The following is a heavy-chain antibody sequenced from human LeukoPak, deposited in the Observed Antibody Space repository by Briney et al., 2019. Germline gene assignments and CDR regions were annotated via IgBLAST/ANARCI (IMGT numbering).Heavy chain of an antibody. Sequence: PSETLSLTCTVSGGSISSGSYYWSWIRQPAGKGLEWIGRIYTSGSTNYNPSLKSRVTISVDTSKNQFSLKLSSVTAADTAVYYCSGHFWSGFDYYYMDVWGKGTTVTVSS. CDR1: GGSISSGSYY. D-gene: IGHD3-3*02. J-gene: IGHJ6*03. CDR3: SGHFWSGFDYYYMDV. V-gene: IGHV4-61*02. CDR2: IYTSGST.